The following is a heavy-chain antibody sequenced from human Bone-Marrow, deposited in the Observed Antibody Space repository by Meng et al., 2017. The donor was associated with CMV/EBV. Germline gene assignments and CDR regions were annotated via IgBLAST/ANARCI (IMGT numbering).Heavy chain of an antibody. V-gene: IGHV3-30*03. CDR3: ARGPTYSDFWRGDPPHYGVDV. CDR1: GFTFSSYW. J-gene: IGHJ6*02. CDR2: ISYDGNSE. D-gene: IGHD3-3*01. Sequence: GGSLRLSCAASGFTFSSYWMSWVRQAPGKGLEWVATISYDGNSEYYADSVKGRFTISRDNSKDTLFVQMNSLRAEDRAVYYCARGPTYSDFWRGDPPHYGVDVWGQGTTVTVSS.